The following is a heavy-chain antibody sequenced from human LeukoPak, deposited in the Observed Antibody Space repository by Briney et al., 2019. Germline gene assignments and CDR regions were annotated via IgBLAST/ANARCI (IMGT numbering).Heavy chain of an antibody. V-gene: IGHV4-59*08. D-gene: IGHD3-10*01. CDR1: GGSISSYY. CDR3: ARQLATYYGSGSHYWYFDL. J-gene: IGHJ2*01. Sequence: PSETLSLTCTVSGGSISSYYWSWIRQPPGKGLEWIGYIYYSGSTNYNPSLKSRVTISVDTSKNQFSLKLSSVTAADTAVYYCARQLATYYGSGSHYWYFDLWGRGTLVTVSS. CDR2: IYYSGST.